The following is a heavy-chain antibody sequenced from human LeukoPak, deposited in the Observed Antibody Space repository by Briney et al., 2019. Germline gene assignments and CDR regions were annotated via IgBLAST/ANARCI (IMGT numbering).Heavy chain of an antibody. D-gene: IGHD6-6*01. CDR1: GGSISSSSYY. V-gene: IGHV4-39*01. Sequence: SETLSLTCTVSGGSISSSSYYWGWIRQPPGKGLEWIGSIYYSGSTYYTPSLKSRVTISIHTSKNQFSLKLSSVTAADTAVYYCARGQYTSSSGLWGQGTLVTVSS. J-gene: IGHJ4*02. CDR2: IYYSGST. CDR3: ARGQYTSSSGL.